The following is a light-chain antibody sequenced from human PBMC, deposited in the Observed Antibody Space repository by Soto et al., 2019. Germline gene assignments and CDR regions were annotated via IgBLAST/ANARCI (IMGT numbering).Light chain of an antibody. J-gene: IGKJ4*01. Sequence: EIVLTQSPGFLSMYPGERATLSCRASQTVRNGYLAWYQHKAGKAPRLLIYRTLSRAAGIPDRFNGSGYGTDFTLTISRLEPEDFAVCFCQQYAYSPVTCGGGTKVEIK. CDR1: QTVRNGY. V-gene: IGKV3-20*01. CDR3: QQYAYSPVT. CDR2: RTL.